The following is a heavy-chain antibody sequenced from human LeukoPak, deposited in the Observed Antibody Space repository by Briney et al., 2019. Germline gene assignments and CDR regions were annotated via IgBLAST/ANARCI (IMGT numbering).Heavy chain of an antibody. CDR2: ISGSGGST. J-gene: IGHJ4*02. CDR1: GFTFSSYA. V-gene: IGHV3-23*01. Sequence: GGSLRLSCAASGFTFSSYAMSWVRKAPGKGLEWVSAISGSGGSTYYADSVKGRFTISRDNSKNTLYLQMNSLRAEDTAVYYCAKDVVKSGPPDYFDYWGQGTLVTVSS. CDR3: AKDVVKSGPPDYFDY. D-gene: IGHD3-16*02.